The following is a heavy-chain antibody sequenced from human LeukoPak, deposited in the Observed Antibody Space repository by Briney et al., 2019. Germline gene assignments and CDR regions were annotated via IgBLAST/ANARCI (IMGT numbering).Heavy chain of an antibody. V-gene: IGHV3-72*01. CDR1: GFTFSDHY. CDR2: TSNKANSYTT. Sequence: GGSLRLSCAASGFTFSDHYMDWVRQAPGKGLEWVGRTSNKANSYTTEYAASVKGRFTISRDDSKNSLYLQMNSLKTEDTAVYYCARDYADAFDIWGQGTMVTVSS. CDR3: ARDYADAFDI. J-gene: IGHJ3*02. D-gene: IGHD2-2*01.